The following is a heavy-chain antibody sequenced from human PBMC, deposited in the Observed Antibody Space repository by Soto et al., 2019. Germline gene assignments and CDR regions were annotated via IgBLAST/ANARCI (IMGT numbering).Heavy chain of an antibody. Sequence: SETLSLTCTVSGGSVSSGSYYWSWIRQPPGKGLEWIGYIYYSGSTNYNPSLKSRVTISVDTSKNQFSLKLSSVTAADTAVYYCARAPNFVDWPRYYHFDYWGQGTLVTVSS. V-gene: IGHV4-61*01. CDR2: IYYSGST. CDR1: GGSVSSGSYY. J-gene: IGHJ4*02. CDR3: ARAPNFVDWPRYYHFDY. D-gene: IGHD3-9*01.